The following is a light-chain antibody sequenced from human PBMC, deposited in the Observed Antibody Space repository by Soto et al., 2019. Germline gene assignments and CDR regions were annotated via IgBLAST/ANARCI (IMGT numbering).Light chain of an antibody. J-gene: IGKJ4*01. CDR3: QEYYNWPPLT. CDR1: QSVSSN. Sequence: EIVMTQSPATLSVSPGERATLSCRASQSVSSNLAWYQQKPGQAPRLLIYGASTRATGIPARFSGSGSGTEFTPTISSLQAEDFAVFSCQEYYNWPPLTFGGGTKVEIK. V-gene: IGKV3-15*01. CDR2: GAS.